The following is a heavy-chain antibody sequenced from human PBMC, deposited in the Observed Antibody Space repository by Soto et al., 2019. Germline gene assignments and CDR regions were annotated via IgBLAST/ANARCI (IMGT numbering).Heavy chain of an antibody. D-gene: IGHD6-19*01. CDR3: ARDWQWLPKVDGGYFQH. CDR1: GFTFSSYG. V-gene: IGHV3-33*01. J-gene: IGHJ1*01. CDR2: IWYDGSNK. Sequence: QVQLVESGGGVVQPGRSLRLSCAASGFTFSSYGMHWVRQAPGKGLEWVAVIWYDGSNKYYADSVKGRFTISRDNSKNTLYLQMNSLRAEDTAVYYCARDWQWLPKVDGGYFQHWGQGTLVTVSS.